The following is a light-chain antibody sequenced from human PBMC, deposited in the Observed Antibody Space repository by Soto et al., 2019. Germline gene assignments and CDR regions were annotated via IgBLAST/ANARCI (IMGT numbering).Light chain of an antibody. V-gene: IGLV2-8*01. J-gene: IGLJ1*01. Sequence: QSALAQPPSASGSPGQSVTISCTGAGTDVGQYNYVSWYQQHPGKAPKLLIHHVSRRPSGVPARFSGSKSGNTASLTVSGLQTEDEADYYCSSYTGISTLYVFGSGTKVTVL. CDR3: SSYTGISTLYV. CDR2: HVS. CDR1: GTDVGQYNY.